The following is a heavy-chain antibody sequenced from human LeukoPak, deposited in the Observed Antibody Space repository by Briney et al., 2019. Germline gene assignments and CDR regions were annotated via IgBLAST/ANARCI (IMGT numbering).Heavy chain of an antibody. Sequence: KPSETLSLTCTVSGGSISNRSHFWGWIRQTPGKGLEWFGSIYYSGYTYYNPSLKSRVTISVDTSKNQFSLKLSSVTAADTAVYYCARLTRWEPDAFDIWGQGTMVTVSS. V-gene: IGHV4-39*07. J-gene: IGHJ3*02. CDR1: GGSISNRSHF. D-gene: IGHD1-26*01. CDR2: IYYSGYT. CDR3: ARLTRWEPDAFDI.